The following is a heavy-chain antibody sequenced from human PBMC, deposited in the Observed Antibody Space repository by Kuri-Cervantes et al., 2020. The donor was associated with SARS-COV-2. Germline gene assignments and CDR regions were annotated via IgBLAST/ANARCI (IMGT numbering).Heavy chain of an antibody. D-gene: IGHD2-2*01. CDR3: AKAGKKEGYCSSTSCYLDSDY. CDR2: ISGSGGST. Sequence: GESLKISCAASGSTFSSYAMSWVRQAPGKGLEWVSAISGSGGSTYYADSVKGRFTISRDNAKNSLYLQMNSLRAEDTAVYYCAKAGKKEGYCSSTSCYLDSDYWGQGTLVTVSS. V-gene: IGHV3-23*01. J-gene: IGHJ4*02. CDR1: GSTFSSYA.